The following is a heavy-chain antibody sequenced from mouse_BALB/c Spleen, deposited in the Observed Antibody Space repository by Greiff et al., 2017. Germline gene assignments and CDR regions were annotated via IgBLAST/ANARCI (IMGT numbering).Heavy chain of an antibody. V-gene: IGHV2-2*02. Sequence: QVQLKESGPGLVQPSQSLSITCTVSGFSLTSYGVHWVRQSPGKGLEWLGVIWSGGSTDYNAAFISRLSISKDNSKSQVFFKMNSLQANDTAIYYCARNLYGSSPPWYFDVWGAGTTVTVSS. CDR3: ARNLYGSSPPWYFDV. CDR2: IWSGGST. J-gene: IGHJ1*01. CDR1: GFSLTSYG. D-gene: IGHD1-1*01.